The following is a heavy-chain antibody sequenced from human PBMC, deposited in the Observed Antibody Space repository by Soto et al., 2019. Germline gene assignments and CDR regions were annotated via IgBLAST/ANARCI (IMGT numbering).Heavy chain of an antibody. CDR2: ISYDGSNK. D-gene: IGHD1-1*01. CDR3: ATALEDFDY. J-gene: IGHJ4*02. CDR1: GFTFSSYA. V-gene: IGHV3-30-3*01. Sequence: QVQLVESGGGVVQPGRSLRLSCAACGFTFSSYAMHWVRQAPGKGLEWVAVISYDGSNKYYADSVKGRFTISRDNSKNTLYLQMNSRRAEDTAVYYCATALEDFDYWGQGTLVTVSS.